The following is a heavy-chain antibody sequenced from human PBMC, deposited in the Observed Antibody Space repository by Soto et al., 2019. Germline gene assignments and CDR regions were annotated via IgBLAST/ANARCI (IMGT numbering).Heavy chain of an antibody. D-gene: IGHD3-3*01. V-gene: IGHV3-9*01. CDR2: ISWNSNDI. CDR3: ARDGSFQLLFYSLTY. CDR1: GGTIVDYA. Sequence: SKRHSNTASGGTIVDYAMHWVRQATGKGLEWVSGISWNSNDIQYANSVKGRFTISRDNSKNSLYLQMKSLRPEDTAIYYCARDGSFQLLFYSLTYWGQGTPVTVSS. J-gene: IGHJ4*02.